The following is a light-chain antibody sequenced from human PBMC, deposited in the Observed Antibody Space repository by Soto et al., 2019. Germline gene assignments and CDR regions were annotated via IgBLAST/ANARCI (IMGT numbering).Light chain of an antibody. CDR2: VGTGGIVG. J-gene: IGLJ2*01. CDR1: SGYSNYK. CDR3: GADHGGGNNFHVV. V-gene: IGLV9-49*01. Sequence: QSVLTQPPSASASLGASVTLTCTLSSGYSNYKVDWYQQRPGKGPRFVMRVGTGGIVGSKGDGIPDRFSVLGSGLNRYLTIKNIQEEDESDYHCGADHGGGNNFHVVFGGGTKLTVL.